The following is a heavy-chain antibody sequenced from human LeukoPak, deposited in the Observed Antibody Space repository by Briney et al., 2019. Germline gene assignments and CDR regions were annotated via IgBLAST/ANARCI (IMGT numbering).Heavy chain of an antibody. J-gene: IGHJ4*02. CDR2: IIPIFGTA. CDR1: GGTFSSYA. D-gene: IGHD6-19*01. CDR3: ASVDSSGWTPFDY. Sequence: GASVKVSCKASGGTFSSYAISWVRQVPGQGLEWMGGIIPIFGTANYAQKFQGRVTITTDESTSTAYMELSSLRSEDTAVYYCASVDSSGWTPFDYWGQGTLVTVSS. V-gene: IGHV1-69*05.